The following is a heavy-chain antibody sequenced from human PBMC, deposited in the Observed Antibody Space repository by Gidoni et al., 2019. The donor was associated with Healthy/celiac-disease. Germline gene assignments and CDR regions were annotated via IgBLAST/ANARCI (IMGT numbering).Heavy chain of an antibody. D-gene: IGHD2-15*01. Sequence: EVQLVESGGGLVKPGGSLRLSCAASGFTFSNAWMNWVRQAPGKGLEWVGRIKSKTDGGTTDHAAPVKGRFTISRDDSKNTLYLQMNSLKTEDTAVYYCTTDSRKGYCSGGSCYGDYWGQGTLVTVSS. CDR1: GFTFSNAW. V-gene: IGHV3-15*07. J-gene: IGHJ4*02. CDR2: IKSKTDGGTT. CDR3: TTDSRKGYCSGGSCYGDY.